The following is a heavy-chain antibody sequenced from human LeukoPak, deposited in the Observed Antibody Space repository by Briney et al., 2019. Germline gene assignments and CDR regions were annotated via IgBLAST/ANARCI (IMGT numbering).Heavy chain of an antibody. J-gene: IGHJ4*02. CDR3: AREYAGGWPDYYFDY. D-gene: IGHD6-19*01. CDR1: GGSISTYY. CDR2: IYYTGSA. V-gene: IGHV4-59*01. Sequence: KPSETLSLTCTVSGGSISTYYWTWIRQPPGKGLEWIGNIYYTGSANYNPSLKSRVTISVDTSKNQFSLNLNSMTAADTAVYYCAREYAGGWPDYYFDYWGQGTLVTVSS.